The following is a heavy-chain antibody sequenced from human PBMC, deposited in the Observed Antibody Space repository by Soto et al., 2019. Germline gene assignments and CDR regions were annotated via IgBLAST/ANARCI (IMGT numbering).Heavy chain of an antibody. CDR2: SGYSGAT. CDR1: GVSITRCGSF. D-gene: IGHD2-15*01. CDR3: ARGGASSKWFAP. Sequence: TLSLTCTVSGVSITRCGSFWSWLRQRAGKGPEGSAFSGYSGATSCHPSLASRVTISADTYKSQFSLNLRSVTAADTAVYYCARGGASSKWFAPWGQGTLVTVSS. J-gene: IGHJ5*02. V-gene: IGHV4-31*03.